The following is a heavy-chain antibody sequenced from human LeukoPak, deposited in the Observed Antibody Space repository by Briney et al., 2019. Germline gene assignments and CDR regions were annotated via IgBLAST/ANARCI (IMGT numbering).Heavy chain of an antibody. Sequence: GGSLRLSCAASGFTFSSYWMHWVRQAPGKELVGVSRINSDGSSTSYADSVKGRFTISRDNAKNTLYLQMNSLRAEDTAVYYCARDIKPGYYDSSGYFLWGQGTLVTVSS. J-gene: IGHJ4*02. CDR3: ARDIKPGYYDSSGYFL. CDR2: INSDGSST. CDR1: GFTFSSYW. V-gene: IGHV3-74*01. D-gene: IGHD3-22*01.